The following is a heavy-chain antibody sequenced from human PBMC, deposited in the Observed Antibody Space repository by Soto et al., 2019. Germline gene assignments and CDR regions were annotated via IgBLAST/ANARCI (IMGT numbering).Heavy chain of an antibody. J-gene: IGHJ3*01. D-gene: IGHD3-10*01. Sequence: QVQLVQSGAEVKKPGSSVKVSCKASGGSFTRYTFNWVRQAPGQGLEWMGRIIPVLGIANNAQKFQGRLTITAYTSTSTAYMELSSLRSEDTAVYFCASEGASGDQAFDFWGHGTMVTVSS. CDR2: IIPVLGIA. CDR3: ASEGASGDQAFDF. V-gene: IGHV1-69*02. CDR1: GGSFTRYT.